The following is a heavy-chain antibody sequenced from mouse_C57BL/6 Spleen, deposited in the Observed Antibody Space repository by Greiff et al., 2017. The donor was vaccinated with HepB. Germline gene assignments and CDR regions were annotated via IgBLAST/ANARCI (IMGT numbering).Heavy chain of an antibody. CDR1: GYTFTSYW. V-gene: IGHV1-69*01. J-gene: IGHJ2*01. D-gene: IGHD2-3*01. Sequence: QVQLQQPGAELVMPGASVKLSCKASGYTFTSYWMHWVKQRPGQGLEWIGEIDPSDSYTNYNQKFKGKSTLTVDKSSSTAYMQLSSLTSEDSAGYYCARFEVYDGYLDYWGQGTTLTVSS. CDR3: ARFEVYDGYLDY. CDR2: IDPSDSYT.